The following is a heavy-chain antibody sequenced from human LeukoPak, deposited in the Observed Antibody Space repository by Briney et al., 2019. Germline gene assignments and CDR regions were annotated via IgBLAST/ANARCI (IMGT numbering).Heavy chain of an antibody. V-gene: IGHV4-39*01. J-gene: IGHJ3*02. CDR1: GGSISSSSYY. D-gene: IGHD3-22*01. CDR3: ARVTYYDSSGYPRGAFDI. CDR2: IYYSGST. Sequence: SETLSLTCTVSGGSISSSSYYWGWIRQPPGKGLEWIGSIYYSGSTYYNPSLKSRVTISVDTSKNQFSLKLSSVTAADTAVCYCARVTYYDSSGYPRGAFDIWGQGTMVTVSS.